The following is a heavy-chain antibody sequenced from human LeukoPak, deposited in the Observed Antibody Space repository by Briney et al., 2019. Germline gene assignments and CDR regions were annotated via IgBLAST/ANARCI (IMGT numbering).Heavy chain of an antibody. Sequence: SETLSLTCTVSGGSISSGSYYWSWIRQPAGKGLEWIGRIYTSGSTNYNPSLKSRVTISVDTSKNQFSLKPSSVTAADTAVYYCARVLAYCGGDCYWHAFDIWGQGTMVTVSS. J-gene: IGHJ3*02. CDR1: GGSISSGSYY. V-gene: IGHV4-61*02. D-gene: IGHD2-21*01. CDR3: ARVLAYCGGDCYWHAFDI. CDR2: IYTSGST.